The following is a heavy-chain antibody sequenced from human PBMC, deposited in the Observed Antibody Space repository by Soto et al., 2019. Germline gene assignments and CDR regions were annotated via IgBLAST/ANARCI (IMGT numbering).Heavy chain of an antibody. D-gene: IGHD6-6*01. CDR1: GYSFTSYW. J-gene: IGHJ6*03. CDR2: IYPGDSDT. Sequence: GESLKISCKGSGYSFTSYWIGWVRQMPGKGLEWMGIIYPGDSDTRYSPSFQGQVTISADKSISTAYLQWSSLKASDTAMYYCARASSSYYYYYYMDVWGKGTTDTVSS. V-gene: IGHV5-51*01. CDR3: ARASSSYYYYYYMDV.